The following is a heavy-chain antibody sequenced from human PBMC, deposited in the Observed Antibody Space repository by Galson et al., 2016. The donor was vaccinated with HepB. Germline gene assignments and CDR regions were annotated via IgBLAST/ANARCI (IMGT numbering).Heavy chain of an antibody. Sequence: SCAASGFTFSSYAMNWVRQPPGKGLEWVPSISGSGGTTYYADSLKGRFTISRDNSKSTLYLQMNSLRAEDTAVYYCAKGAYSLPENFQHWGQGTLVTVSS. CDR3: AKGAYSLPENFQH. CDR2: ISGSGGTT. CDR1: GFTFSSYA. D-gene: IGHD2-15*01. V-gene: IGHV3-23*01. J-gene: IGHJ1*01.